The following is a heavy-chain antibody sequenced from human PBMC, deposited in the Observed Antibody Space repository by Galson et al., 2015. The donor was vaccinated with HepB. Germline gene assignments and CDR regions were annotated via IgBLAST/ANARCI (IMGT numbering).Heavy chain of an antibody. CDR2: INPSGGST. J-gene: IGHJ6*02. Sequence: SVKVSCKASGYTFTSYYMHWVRQAPGQGLEWMGKINPSGGSTSYAQKLQGRVTMTRDTSTSTVYMELSSLRSEDTAVYYCARSRACRTASCYYYYGMDVWGQGTTVTVSS. V-gene: IGHV1-46*04. CDR1: GYTFTSYY. CDR3: ARSRACRTASCYYYYGMDV. D-gene: IGHD2-21*01.